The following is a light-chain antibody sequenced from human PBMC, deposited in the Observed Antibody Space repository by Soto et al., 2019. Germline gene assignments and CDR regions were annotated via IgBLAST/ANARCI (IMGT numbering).Light chain of an antibody. J-gene: IGKJ5*01. CDR2: TAS. V-gene: IGKV1-9*01. CDR3: QHRHSYPMD. CDR1: QGIRSL. Sequence: DIQLTQSPSFLSASVGDRVTITCRASQGIRSLLAWYQQKPGKAPKLLIHTASTLQSGVPSRFSGRGSGTYFTLTISSLQPEDFATCYVQHRHSYPMDFGQGTRLEIK.